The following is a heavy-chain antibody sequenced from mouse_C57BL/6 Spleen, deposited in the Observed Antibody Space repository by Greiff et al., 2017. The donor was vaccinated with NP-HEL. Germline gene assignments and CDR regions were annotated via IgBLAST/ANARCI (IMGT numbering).Heavy chain of an antibody. CDR2: IYPGDGDT. J-gene: IGHJ1*03. CDR3: ASIYDGYLDV. Sequence: LQESGPELVKPGASVKISCKASGYAFSSSWMNWVKQRPGKGLEWIGRIYPGDGDTNYNGKFKGKATLTADKSSSTAYMQLSSLTSEDSAVYFCASIYDGYLDVWGTGTTVTVSS. V-gene: IGHV1-82*01. D-gene: IGHD2-3*01. CDR1: GYAFSSSW.